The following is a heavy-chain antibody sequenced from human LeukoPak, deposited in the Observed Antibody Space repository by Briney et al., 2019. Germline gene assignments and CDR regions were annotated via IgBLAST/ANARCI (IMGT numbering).Heavy chain of an antibody. J-gene: IGHJ4*02. D-gene: IGHD3-16*01. V-gene: IGHV3-21*01. CDR3: ARVPLGYYFDY. CDR1: GFTFSSYS. Sequence: GGSLRLSCAASGFTFSSYSMNWVRQAPGKGLEWVSSISSSSSYIYYADSVKGRFTISRDNAKNSLYLQMNSLRAEDTAVYYCARVPLGYYFDYWGQGTLATVSS. CDR2: ISSSSSYI.